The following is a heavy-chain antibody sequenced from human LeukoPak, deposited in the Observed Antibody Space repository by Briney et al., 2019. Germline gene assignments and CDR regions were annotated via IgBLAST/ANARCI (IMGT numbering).Heavy chain of an antibody. D-gene: IGHD3-22*01. CDR2: ISYSGST. J-gene: IGHJ2*01. V-gene: IGHV4-59*01. CDR3: ARGVGSGGYYGSSHWHLDL. Sequence: SETLSLTCTVSGGSISSYFWNWVRQPPGKGLEWIGYISYSGSTSYNSSFNSRVTISLDTSKKQVSLKLSFVTAADTAVYFCARGVGSGGYYGSSHWHLDLWGRGTLVTVSS. CDR1: GGSISSYF.